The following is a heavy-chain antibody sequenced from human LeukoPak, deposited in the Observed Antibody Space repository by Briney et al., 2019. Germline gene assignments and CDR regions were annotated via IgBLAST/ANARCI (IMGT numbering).Heavy chain of an antibody. CDR1: GFTFNSFA. V-gene: IGHV3-30-3*01. D-gene: IGHD6-19*01. CDR3: ARDLIALAAPSY. Sequence: GGSLRLSCAASGFTFNSFATHWVRQAPGKGLDWVAFISYDGNNKYYADSVRGRFTVSRDNSKNTLYLQMNSLRVEDTAVYYCARDLIALAAPSYWGQGILVTVSP. J-gene: IGHJ4*02. CDR2: ISYDGNNK.